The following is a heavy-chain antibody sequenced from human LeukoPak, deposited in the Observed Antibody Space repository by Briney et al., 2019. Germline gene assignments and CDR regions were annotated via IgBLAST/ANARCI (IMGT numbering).Heavy chain of an antibody. V-gene: IGHV1-46*01. D-gene: IGHD6-13*01. CDR3: ARDKGIAAAGTRDAFDI. J-gene: IGHJ3*02. CDR1: GYTFTSYY. Sequence: ASVKVSCKASGYTFTSYYMHWVRQAPGQGLEWMGIINPSGGSTSYAQKFQGRVTMTRDTSTSTVYMELSSLRSEDTAVYYCARDKGIAAAGTRDAFDIWGQGTMVTVSS. CDR2: INPSGGST.